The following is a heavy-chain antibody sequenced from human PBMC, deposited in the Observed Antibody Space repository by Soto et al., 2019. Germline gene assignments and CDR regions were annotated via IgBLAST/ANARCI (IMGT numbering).Heavy chain of an antibody. CDR1: GGSISSGGYY. Sequence: SETLSLTCTVSGGSISSGGYYWSWIRQHPGKGLEWIGYIYYSGSTYYNPSLKSRVTISVDTSKNQFSLKLSSVTAADTAVYYCARDPRIAAAGRRYNWFDPWGQGTLVTVSS. CDR2: IYYSGST. D-gene: IGHD6-13*01. J-gene: IGHJ5*02. V-gene: IGHV4-31*03. CDR3: ARDPRIAAAGRRYNWFDP.